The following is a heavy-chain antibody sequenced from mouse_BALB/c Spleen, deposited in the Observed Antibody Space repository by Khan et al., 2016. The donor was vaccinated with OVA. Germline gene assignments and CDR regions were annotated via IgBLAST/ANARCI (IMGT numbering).Heavy chain of an antibody. CDR2: INTYTGEP. J-gene: IGHJ4*01. CDR1: GYSFTNYG. V-gene: IGHV9-3-1*01. CDR3: ARPPYFAYTLDH. Sequence: QIQLVQSGPELKKPGETVKISCKASGYSFTNYGMNWVKQSPGKALKWMGWINTYTGEPTYADDFKGRFAFSLETSASTAYLQINNLKNEDTATYFGARPPYFAYTLDHWGQGTSGTVSS. D-gene: IGHD2-10*01.